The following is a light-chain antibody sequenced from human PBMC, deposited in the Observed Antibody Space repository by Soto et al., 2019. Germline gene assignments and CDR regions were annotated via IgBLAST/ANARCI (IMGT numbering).Light chain of an antibody. Sequence: QSVLTQPRSVSGSPGQSVTISCTGTSSDVGGYNYVSWYQQHPGKPPKLMIYDVSKRPSGVPDRFSGSKSGNTASLTISGLQAEDEADYYCCSYAGSYTFYVFGTGTKVTV. CDR3: CSYAGSYTFYV. CDR1: SSDVGGYNY. CDR2: DVS. V-gene: IGLV2-11*01. J-gene: IGLJ1*01.